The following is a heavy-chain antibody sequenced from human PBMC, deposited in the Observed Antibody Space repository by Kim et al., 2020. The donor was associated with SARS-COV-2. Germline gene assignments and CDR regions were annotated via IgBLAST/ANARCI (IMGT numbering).Heavy chain of an antibody. V-gene: IGHV3-43*01. CDR3: AKDLSEGELLRGFDY. CDR1: GFTFDDYT. D-gene: IGHD1-26*01. CDR2: ISWDGGST. Sequence: GGSLRLSCAASGFTFDDYTMHWVRQAPGKGLEWVSLISWDGGSTYYADSVKGRFTISRDNSKNSLYLQMNSLRTEDTALYYCAKDLSEGELLRGFDYWGQGTLVTVSS. J-gene: IGHJ4*02.